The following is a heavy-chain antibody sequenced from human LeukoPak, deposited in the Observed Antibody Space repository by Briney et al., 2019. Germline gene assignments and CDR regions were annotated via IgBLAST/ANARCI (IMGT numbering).Heavy chain of an antibody. J-gene: IGHJ4*02. D-gene: IGHD3-22*01. Sequence: GGSLRLSCAASGFTFSSYSMTWVRQAPGKGLEWVSSISSSSSYIYYADSVKGRFTISRDNAKNSLYLQMNSLRAEDTAVYYCARAAYYYDSSGYYYLYYFDYWGQGTLVTVSS. V-gene: IGHV3-21*01. CDR1: GFTFSSYS. CDR3: ARAAYYYDSSGYYYLYYFDY. CDR2: ISSSSSYI.